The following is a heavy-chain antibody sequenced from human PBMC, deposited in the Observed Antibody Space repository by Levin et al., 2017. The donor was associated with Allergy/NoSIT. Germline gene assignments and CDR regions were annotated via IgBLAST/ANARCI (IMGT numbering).Heavy chain of an antibody. CDR3: ASVPLRYNWNTRDY. CDR1: GDSISSSNW. D-gene: IGHD1-1*01. Sequence: HSQTLSLTCVVSGDSISSSNWWNWVRQPPGKGLEWIGEIYHGGNTNYNPSLKSRVTMSVDKSKNQFSLKLSSVTAADTAVYYCASVPLRYNWNTRDYWGQGTLVTVSS. V-gene: IGHV4-4*02. J-gene: IGHJ4*02. CDR2: IYHGGNT.